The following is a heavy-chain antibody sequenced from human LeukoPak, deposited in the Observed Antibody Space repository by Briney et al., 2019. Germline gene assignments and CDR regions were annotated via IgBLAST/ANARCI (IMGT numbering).Heavy chain of an antibody. CDR1: GYTFTSYY. CDR2: INPSGGST. V-gene: IGHV1-46*03. CDR3: ATYHLGYCSSTSCYSYAFDI. Sequence: ASVKVSCKASGYTFTSYYMHWVRQAPGQGLEWMGIINPSGGSTSYAQKFQGRITMTRDTSTSTVYMELSSLRSEDTAVYYCATYHLGYCSSTSCYSYAFDIWGQGTMVIVSS. D-gene: IGHD2-2*02. J-gene: IGHJ3*02.